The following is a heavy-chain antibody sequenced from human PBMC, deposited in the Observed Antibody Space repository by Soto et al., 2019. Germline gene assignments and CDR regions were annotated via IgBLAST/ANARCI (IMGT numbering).Heavy chain of an antibody. Sequence: GGSLRLSCAASGFTFSTYAMSWVRQAPGKGLEWVSAITGSGSNTYYADSVKGRFTISRGNSKNTLYLQMNSLRAEDTAVYYCAKEVGYYDSSGYFPPPTPDYWGQGTLVTVSS. CDR3: AKEVGYYDSSGYFPPPTPDY. V-gene: IGHV3-23*01. CDR2: ITGSGSNT. D-gene: IGHD3-22*01. J-gene: IGHJ4*02. CDR1: GFTFSTYA.